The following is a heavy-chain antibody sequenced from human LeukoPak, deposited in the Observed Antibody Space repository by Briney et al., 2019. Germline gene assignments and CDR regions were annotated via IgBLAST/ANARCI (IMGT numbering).Heavy chain of an antibody. CDR2: IYYSGST. CDR1: GGSISSYY. J-gene: IGHJ5*02. CDR3: AREEWSGTNWFDP. D-gene: IGHD3-3*01. V-gene: IGHV4-59*01. Sequence: SETLSLTCTVSGGSISSYYWSWIRQPPGKGLEWIGYIYYSGSTNYNPSLKSRVTISVDTSKNQFSLKLRSVTAADTAVYYCAREEWSGTNWFDPWGQGTLVTVSS.